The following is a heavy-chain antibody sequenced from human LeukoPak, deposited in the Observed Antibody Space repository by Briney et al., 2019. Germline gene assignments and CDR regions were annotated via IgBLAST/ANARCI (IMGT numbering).Heavy chain of an antibody. CDR3: GKTTVGYSSGQKPAWPVDY. J-gene: IGHJ4*02. V-gene: IGHV3-23*01. CDR2: IFGSGGSP. CDR1: GFTFGSHA. Sequence: PGGSLRLSCEASGFTFGSHAMYWVRQAPGKGLEWVAGIFGSGGSPHYADSVKGRFTISRDNSRNTVYVQMNSLRADDTAVYYCGKTTVGYSSGQKPAWPVDYWGQGTLVTVSS. D-gene: IGHD5-18*01.